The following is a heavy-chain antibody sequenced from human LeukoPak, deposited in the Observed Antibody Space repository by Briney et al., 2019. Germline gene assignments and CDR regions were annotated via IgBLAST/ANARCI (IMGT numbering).Heavy chain of an antibody. D-gene: IGHD1-26*01. CDR1: GYSISSGYY. CDR2: IYHSGST. Sequence: SETLSLTCAVSGYSISSGYYWDWIRQPPGKGLEWIGSIYHSGSTYYNPSLKSRVTISVDTSKNQFSLKLSSVTAADTAVYYCARILVGASDYWGQGTLVTVSS. V-gene: IGHV4-38-2*01. CDR3: ARILVGASDY. J-gene: IGHJ4*02.